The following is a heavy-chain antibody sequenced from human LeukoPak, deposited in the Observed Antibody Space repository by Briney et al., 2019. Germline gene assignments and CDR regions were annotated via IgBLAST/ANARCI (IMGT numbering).Heavy chain of an antibody. D-gene: IGHD2-2*01. Sequence: ASVKVSCKASGYTFTGYYMHWVRQAPGQGLEWMGWINPNSGGTNYAQKFQGRVTMTRDTSISTAYMELSRLRSDDTAVYYCATHRGYCSSTSCPSAPFDYGGQGPLVTVSS. V-gene: IGHV1-2*02. CDR3: ATHRGYCSSTSCPSAPFDY. CDR2: INPNSGGT. CDR1: GYTFTGYY. J-gene: IGHJ4*02.